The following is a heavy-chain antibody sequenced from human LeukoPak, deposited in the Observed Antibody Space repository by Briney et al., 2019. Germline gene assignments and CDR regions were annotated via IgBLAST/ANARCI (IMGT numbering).Heavy chain of an antibody. Sequence: GGSLRLSCAASGFTFAINAMSWVRQAPGKGLEWVSSITGSVGSTYYADSVKGRFTISRDISKNTLYLQMNSLRAEDTAVYYCAKAPYSSSWGIDYWGQGTLVTVSS. CDR2: ITGSVGST. D-gene: IGHD6-13*01. CDR3: AKAPYSSSWGIDY. J-gene: IGHJ4*02. V-gene: IGHV3-23*01. CDR1: GFTFAINA.